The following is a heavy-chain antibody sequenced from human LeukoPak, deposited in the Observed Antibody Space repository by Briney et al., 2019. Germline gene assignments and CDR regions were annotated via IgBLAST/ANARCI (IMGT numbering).Heavy chain of an antibody. Sequence: GGSLRLSCAASGFTFSSYEMNWVRQAPGKGLEWVSYISSSGSTIYYADSVKGRFTISRDNAKNSLYLQMNSLRAEDTALYYCARGNSGSWNYYYYYMDVWGKGTTVTVSS. CDR1: GFTFSSYE. CDR2: ISSSGSTI. CDR3: ARGNSGSWNYYYYYMDV. V-gene: IGHV3-48*03. D-gene: IGHD1-26*01. J-gene: IGHJ6*03.